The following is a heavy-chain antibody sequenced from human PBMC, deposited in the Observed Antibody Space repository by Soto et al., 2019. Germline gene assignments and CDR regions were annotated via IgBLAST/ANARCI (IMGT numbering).Heavy chain of an antibody. Sequence: GGSLRLSCAASGLTFSSYAMNWVRQAPGKGLEWVSSISSSSSYIYYADSVKGRFTISRDNSKNTLYLQMNSLRAEDTAVYYCARESSLVGYYYGMDVWGQGTTVTVSS. V-gene: IGHV3-21*01. CDR3: ARESSLVGYYYGMDV. J-gene: IGHJ6*02. CDR2: ISSSSSYI. D-gene: IGHD6-6*01. CDR1: GLTFSSYA.